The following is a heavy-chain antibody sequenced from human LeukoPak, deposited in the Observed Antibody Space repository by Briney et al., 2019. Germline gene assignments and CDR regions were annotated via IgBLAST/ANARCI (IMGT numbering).Heavy chain of an antibody. Sequence: ASVKVSCKASGYTFTSYYMHWVRQAPGQGLEWMGIINPSGGSTSYAQKFQGRVTMTRDTSTSTVYMELSSLRSEDTAVYYCARAPNIVVVPAAIIDNFDYWGQGTLVTVSS. V-gene: IGHV1-46*01. J-gene: IGHJ4*02. CDR1: GYTFTSYY. CDR3: ARAPNIVVVPAAIIDNFDY. CDR2: INPSGGST. D-gene: IGHD2-2*02.